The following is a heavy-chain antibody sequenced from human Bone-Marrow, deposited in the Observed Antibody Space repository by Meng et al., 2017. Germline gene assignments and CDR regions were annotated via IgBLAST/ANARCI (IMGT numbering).Heavy chain of an antibody. CDR3: AWDDRAKFDY. J-gene: IGHJ4*02. V-gene: IGHV3-15*01. Sequence: EVRLVESGGGVGKAGGFLRLSCVASGFTFSNAWMSWVRQAPGKGLEWVGRIKSKPDGEASDYSTPVKDRFTISRDDSKNTLYLQMNSLKIEDTAVYYCAWDDRAKFDYWGQGTLVTVSS. CDR2: IKSKPDGEAS. D-gene: IGHD1-1*01. CDR1: GFTFSNAW.